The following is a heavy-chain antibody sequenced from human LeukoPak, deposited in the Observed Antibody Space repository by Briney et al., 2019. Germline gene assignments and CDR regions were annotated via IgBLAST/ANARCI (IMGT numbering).Heavy chain of an antibody. Sequence: GGSLRLSCAASGFTFSSYAMSWVRQAPGKGLEWVSAISGSGGSTYYADSVKGRFTISRDNSKNTLYLQMNSLRAEDTAVYYCAKESYSSGTGLKGAYYYGMDVWGQGTTVTVSS. V-gene: IGHV3-23*01. D-gene: IGHD1-1*01. CDR2: ISGSGGST. CDR3: AKESYSSGTGLKGAYYYGMDV. J-gene: IGHJ6*02. CDR1: GFTFSSYA.